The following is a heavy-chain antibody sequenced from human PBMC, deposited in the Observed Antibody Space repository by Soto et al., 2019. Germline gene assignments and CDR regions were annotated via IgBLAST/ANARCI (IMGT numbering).Heavy chain of an antibody. CDR3: ARDPGSGDDPGDY. D-gene: IGHD5-12*01. CDR1: GDIFSGYS. J-gene: IGHJ4*02. CDR2: IIPIFGTT. V-gene: IGHV1-69*14. Sequence: QVQLVQSGAEVKKPGSSVKVSCKTSGDIFSGYSISWVRQAPGQGLEWMGGIIPIFGTTNYAQRFHGRVTITADKATSTGDMELYSLKSEDTAVYYCARDPGSGDDPGDYWGQGTLVTVSS.